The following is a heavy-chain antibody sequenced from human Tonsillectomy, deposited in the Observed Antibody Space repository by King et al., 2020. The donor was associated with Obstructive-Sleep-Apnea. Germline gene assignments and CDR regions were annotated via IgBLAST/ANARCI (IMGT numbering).Heavy chain of an antibody. CDR1: GFTFSTYT. CDR2: ISYDGGYK. Sequence: QVQLVESGGGVVQPGGSLKLSCAASGFTFSTYTMYWVRQAPGKGLEWVSLISYDGGYKFYADSVKGRFTISRDNSQNNLSLQMNSLRAEDTALYYCARENYNDYPLVYGMDVWGQGTTVTVSS. D-gene: IGHD4-11*01. CDR3: ARENYNDYPLVYGMDV. V-gene: IGHV3-30*04. J-gene: IGHJ6*02.